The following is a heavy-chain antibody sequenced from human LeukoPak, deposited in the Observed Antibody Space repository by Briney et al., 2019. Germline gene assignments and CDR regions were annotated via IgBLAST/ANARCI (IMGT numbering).Heavy chain of an antibody. V-gene: IGHV3-23*01. CDR1: GFTFNSYA. CDR2: ISGSGGST. CDR3: AKDYWGDYSNYGVFDY. D-gene: IGHD4-11*01. J-gene: IGHJ4*02. Sequence: GGSLRLSCAASGFTFNSYAMSWVRQAPGKGLEWVSAISGSGGSTYYADSVKGRFTISRDNSKNTLYLQMNSLRAEDTAVYYCAKDYWGDYSNYGVFDYWGQGTLVTVSS.